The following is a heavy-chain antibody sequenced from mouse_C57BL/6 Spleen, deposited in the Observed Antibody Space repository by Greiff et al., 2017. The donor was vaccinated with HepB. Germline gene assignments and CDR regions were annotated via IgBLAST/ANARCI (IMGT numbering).Heavy chain of an antibody. CDR1: GFTFSSYA. V-gene: IGHV5-9-1*02. CDR2: ISSGGDYI. D-gene: IGHD1-1*01. J-gene: IGHJ2*01. Sequence: EVQLVESGAGLVKPGGSLKLSCAASGFTFSSYAMSWVRQTPEKRLEWVAYISSGGDYIYYADTVKGRFTISRDNARNTLYLQMSSLKSEDTAMYYCTRGPHYYGSSDDYYYDGWGQGTTLTVSS. CDR3: TRGPHYYGSSDDYYYDG.